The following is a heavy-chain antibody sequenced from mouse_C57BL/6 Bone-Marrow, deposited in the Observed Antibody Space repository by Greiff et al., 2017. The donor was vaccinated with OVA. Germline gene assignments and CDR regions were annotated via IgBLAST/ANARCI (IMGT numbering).Heavy chain of an antibody. CDR1: GFTFSDYY. V-gene: IGHV5-12*01. CDR2: ISNGGGST. CDR3: ARRGGYYGSSYVEAMDY. J-gene: IGHJ4*01. Sequence: EVKLVESGGGLVQPGGSLKLSCAASGFTFSDYYMYWVRQTPEKRLEWVAYISNGGGSTYYPDTVKGRFTISRDTAKNTLYLQMNRLKSEDTAMDYCARRGGYYGSSYVEAMDYWGQGTSVTVSS. D-gene: IGHD1-1*01.